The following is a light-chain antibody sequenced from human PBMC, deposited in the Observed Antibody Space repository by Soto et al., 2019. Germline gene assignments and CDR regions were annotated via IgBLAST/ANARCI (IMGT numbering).Light chain of an antibody. Sequence: QSALTQPASVSGSPGQSITMSCTGTSSDVGGYNYVSWYQQHPGKAPKLVIYDVIYRPSGVSNRFSGSKSGNTASLTISGLQAEDEAEYYCSSYTSSTTLVVFGGGTKLTVL. J-gene: IGLJ2*01. CDR2: DVI. CDR1: SSDVGGYNY. V-gene: IGLV2-14*03. CDR3: SSYTSSTTLVV.